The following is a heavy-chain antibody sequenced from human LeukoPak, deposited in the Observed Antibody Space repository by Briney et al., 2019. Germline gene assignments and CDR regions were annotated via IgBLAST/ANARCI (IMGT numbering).Heavy chain of an antibody. CDR3: ARAPMEYYDFWSGYSTWCFDY. Sequence: PSETLSLTCAVYGGSFNGYYWTWIRQTPRKGLEWIGEINHSGSTKYNPSLKSRLTISVDTSKNQFSLKLSSVTAADTAVYYCARAPMEYYDFWSGYSTWCFDYWGQGNLVTVSS. J-gene: IGHJ4*02. CDR1: GGSFNGYY. V-gene: IGHV4-34*01. D-gene: IGHD3-3*01. CDR2: INHSGST.